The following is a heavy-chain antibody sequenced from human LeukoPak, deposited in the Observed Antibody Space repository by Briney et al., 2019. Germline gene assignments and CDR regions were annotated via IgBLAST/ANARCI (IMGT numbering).Heavy chain of an antibody. CDR3: ARERRYCSGDNCYSGLDY. Sequence: GGSLRLSCAVSGFAVSSNYMSWVRQAPGKGLEWVSLIHSGGTTDYADSVKDRFTISRDYSKNTVNLQINSLRAEDTAVYYCARERRYCSGDNCYSGLDYWGQGTLVTVSS. J-gene: IGHJ4*02. CDR2: IHSGGTT. CDR1: GFAVSSNY. D-gene: IGHD2-15*01. V-gene: IGHV3-53*01.